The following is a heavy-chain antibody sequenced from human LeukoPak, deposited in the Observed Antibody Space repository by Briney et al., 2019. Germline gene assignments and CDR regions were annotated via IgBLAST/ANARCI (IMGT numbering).Heavy chain of an antibody. Sequence: SETLSLTCTVSGVSLIPYYWSWIRQPPGKGLEWIGYIYHSGTTNYSPPLKGRATLSVDTSKNQISLGLTSVTAADTAVYYCARVDSGTYYMPFDYWGQGSLVTVSS. CDR2: IYHSGTT. CDR1: GVSLIPYY. V-gene: IGHV4-59*01. CDR3: ARVDSGTYYMPFDY. J-gene: IGHJ4*02. D-gene: IGHD1-26*01.